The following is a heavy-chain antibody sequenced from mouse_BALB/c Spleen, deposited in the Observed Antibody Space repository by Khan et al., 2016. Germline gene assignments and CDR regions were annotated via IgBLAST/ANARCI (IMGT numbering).Heavy chain of an antibody. D-gene: IGHD1-2*01. V-gene: IGHV3-2*02. CDR1: GYSITSGYG. J-gene: IGHJ2*01. CDR2: ISYSGST. CDR3: ARTARIKY. Sequence: EVQLQESGPGLVKPSQSLSLTCTVTGYSITSGYGWNWIRQFPGNKLEWMGYISYSGSTNYNPPLKSRISTTRDTSKHQFFLQLNSVTTEDTATYYCARTARIKYWGQGTTLTVSS.